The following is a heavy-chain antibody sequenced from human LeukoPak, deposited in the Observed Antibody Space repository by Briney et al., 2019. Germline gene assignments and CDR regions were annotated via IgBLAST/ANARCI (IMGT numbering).Heavy chain of an antibody. CDR3: ARTIVRGYSYGYGFDP. CDR2: IYHSGST. Sequence: SETLSLTCAVSGGSISSGGYPWSWIRQPPGKGLEWIGYIYHSGSTYYNPSLKSRVTISVDRSKNQFSLKLSSVTAADTAVYYCARTIVRGYSYGYGFDPWGQGTLVTVSS. V-gene: IGHV4-30-2*01. D-gene: IGHD5-18*01. CDR1: GGSISSGGYP. J-gene: IGHJ5*02.